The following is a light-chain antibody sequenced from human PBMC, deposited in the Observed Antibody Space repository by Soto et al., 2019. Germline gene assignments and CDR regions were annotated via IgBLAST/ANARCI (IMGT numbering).Light chain of an antibody. CDR2: DVS. J-gene: IGLJ1*01. Sequence: QSVLSQARSVSGSPGQSVTISCTGTSNDVGTYDYVSRYQQHPGRAPKLIIYDVSKRPSGVPDRFSGSKSGNTASLTISGLQAEDEADYYCCSYAGTSSYVFGTGTKVTVL. CDR1: SNDVGTYDY. V-gene: IGLV2-11*01. CDR3: CSYAGTSSYV.